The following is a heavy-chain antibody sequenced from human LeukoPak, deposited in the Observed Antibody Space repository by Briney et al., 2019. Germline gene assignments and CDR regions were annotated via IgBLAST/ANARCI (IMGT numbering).Heavy chain of an antibody. Sequence: ASVKVSCKASGYTFTGYYMHWVRQAPGQGLEWMGWINLNSGGTNYAQKFQGRVTMTRDTSISTAYMELSRLRSDDTAVYYCAREARTYYYGSGGFDYWGQGTLVTVSS. V-gene: IGHV1-2*02. J-gene: IGHJ4*02. D-gene: IGHD3-10*01. CDR2: INLNSGGT. CDR3: AREARTYYYGSGGFDY. CDR1: GYTFTGYY.